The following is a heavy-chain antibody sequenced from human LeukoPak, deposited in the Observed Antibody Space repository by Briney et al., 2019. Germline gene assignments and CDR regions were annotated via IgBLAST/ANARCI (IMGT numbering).Heavy chain of an antibody. Sequence: SETLSLTCTVSGGSISSRTYYWGWIRQPPGKGLEWIASIYYSGSTYYNPSLKSRVTISIDTSKNQFSLKLSSVTAAGTAVYYCARLVGAATDPFDYWGQGTLVTVSS. D-gene: IGHD1-26*01. V-gene: IGHV4-39*01. CDR2: IYYSGST. CDR1: GGSISSRTYY. J-gene: IGHJ4*02. CDR3: ARLVGAATDPFDY.